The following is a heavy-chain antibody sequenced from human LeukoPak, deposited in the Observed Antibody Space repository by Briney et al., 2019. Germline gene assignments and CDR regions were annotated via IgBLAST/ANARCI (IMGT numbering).Heavy chain of an antibody. CDR1: GFTFSSYA. CDR3: AKNADYYGSGSYIDY. Sequence: GGSLRLSCAASGFTFSSYAMSVVRQAPGKGLEWVSAISGSGGSTYYADSVKGRFTISRDNSQNTLYLQMNSLRAEDTAVYYCAKNADYYGSGSYIDYWGQGTLVTVSS. J-gene: IGHJ4*02. CDR2: ISGSGGST. V-gene: IGHV3-23*01. D-gene: IGHD3-10*01.